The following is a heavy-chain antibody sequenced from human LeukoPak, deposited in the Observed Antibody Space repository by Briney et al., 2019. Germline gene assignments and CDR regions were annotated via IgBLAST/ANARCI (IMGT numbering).Heavy chain of an antibody. D-gene: IGHD4-17*01. V-gene: IGHV4-59*08. CDR2: IYYSGST. Sequence: SSETLSLTCTVCCSSISSYYWSWIRQPPGKGLEWIGYIYYSGSTNYNPSLKSRVTISVDTSKNQFSLKLSSVTAAGTAVYYCATATVTTRAYYYYMDVWGKGTTVTVSS. CDR3: ATATVTTRAYYYYMDV. J-gene: IGHJ6*03. CDR1: CSSISSYY.